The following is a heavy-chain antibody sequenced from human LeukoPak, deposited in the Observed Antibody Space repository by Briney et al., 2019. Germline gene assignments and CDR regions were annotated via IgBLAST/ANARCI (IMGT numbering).Heavy chain of an antibody. CDR2: ISYSGST. CDR3: ARRSSSSGWYVDY. Sequence: SETLSLTCTVSGDSITSYYWSWIRQPPGKGLQWIGQISYSGSTTYNPSLESRVTISVDTSNNQFSLRLSPVTASDTAIYYCARRSSSSGWYVDYWGQGTLVTVSS. CDR1: GDSITSYY. J-gene: IGHJ4*02. D-gene: IGHD6-19*01. V-gene: IGHV4-59*08.